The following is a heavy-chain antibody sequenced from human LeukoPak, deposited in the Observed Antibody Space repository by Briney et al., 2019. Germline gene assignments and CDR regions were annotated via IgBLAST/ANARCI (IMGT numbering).Heavy chain of an antibody. V-gene: IGHV3-23*01. CDR2: LSDSGGRT. J-gene: IGHJ4*02. CDR3: AKRGVVIRVILVGFHKEAYYFDS. D-gene: IGHD3-22*01. Sequence: PGGSLRLSCAVSGINLSNYGMSWVRQAPGRGLEWVAGLSDSGGRTNYADSVKGRFTISRDNTKNTLYLQMNSLRAEDTAVYFCAKRGVVIRVILVGFHKEAYYFDSWGQGALVTVSS. CDR1: GINLSNYG.